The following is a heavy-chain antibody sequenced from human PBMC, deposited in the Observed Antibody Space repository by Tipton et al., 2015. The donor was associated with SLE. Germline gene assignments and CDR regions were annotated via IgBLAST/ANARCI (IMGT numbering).Heavy chain of an antibody. V-gene: IGHV6-1*01. D-gene: IGHD3-22*01. CDR3: ARAPYYYDSSGYAFDI. CDR1: GDSVSSNSAA. CDR2: TYYRSKWYN. Sequence: PGLVKPSQTLSLTCAISGDSVSSNSAAWNWIRQSPSRGLEWLGRTYYRSKWYNDYAVSVKSRITINPDTSKNQFSLQLNSVTPEDTAVYYCARAPYYYDSSGYAFDIWGQGTMVTVSS. J-gene: IGHJ3*02.